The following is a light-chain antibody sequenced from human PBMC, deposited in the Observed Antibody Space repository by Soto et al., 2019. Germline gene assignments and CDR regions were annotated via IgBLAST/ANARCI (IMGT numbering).Light chain of an antibody. V-gene: IGKV1-27*01. Sequence: DIQMTQSPSSLSASVGDRITITCRASQDIGIYLAWYQQKPGKVPKVLISGATTLESGVPSRFSGSGSGTDFTLTISSLQPEDVATYYCQKYNSAPRMFGQGTKVDI. CDR2: GAT. J-gene: IGKJ1*01. CDR1: QDIGIY. CDR3: QKYNSAPRM.